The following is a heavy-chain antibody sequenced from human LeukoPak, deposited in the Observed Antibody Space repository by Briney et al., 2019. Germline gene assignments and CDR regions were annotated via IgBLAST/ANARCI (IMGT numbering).Heavy chain of an antibody. D-gene: IGHD1-26*01. J-gene: IGHJ3*02. V-gene: IGHV1-18*04. CDR3: ARVDGSYLFHAFDI. CDR1: GYTFTSYY. Sequence: ASVKVSCKASGYTFTSYYMHWVRQAPGQGLEWMGWISAYNGNTNYAQKLQGRVTMTTDTSTSTAYMELRSLRSDDTAVYYCARVDGSYLFHAFDIWGQGTMVTVSS. CDR2: ISAYNGNT.